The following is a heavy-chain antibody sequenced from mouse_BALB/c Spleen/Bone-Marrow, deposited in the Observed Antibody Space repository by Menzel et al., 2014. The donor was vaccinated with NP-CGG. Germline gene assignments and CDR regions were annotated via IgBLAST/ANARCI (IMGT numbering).Heavy chain of an antibody. J-gene: IGHJ4*01. CDR2: IDPANGNT. CDR3: SSYAMDY. Sequence: LVESGAELVKPGASVKLSCTASGFNIKDTYMHWVKQRPEQSLEWIGRIDPANGNTKYDPKFQGKATITADTSSNTAYLQLSSLTSEDTAVYYGSSYAMDYWGQGTSVTVSS. V-gene: IGHV14-3*02. CDR1: GFNIKDTY.